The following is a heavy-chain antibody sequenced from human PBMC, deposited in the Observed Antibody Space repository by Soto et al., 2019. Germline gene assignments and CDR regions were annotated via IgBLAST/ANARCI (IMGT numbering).Heavy chain of an antibody. CDR3: ARAGVTPDFFDY. CDR2: FESGGSI. D-gene: IGHD2-21*02. J-gene: IGHJ4*02. CDR1: GFSVRTNY. V-gene: IGHV3-53*01. Sequence: GGSLRLSCAASGFSVRTNYMSWVRQAPGKGLEWVSVFESGGSIYYADSVKGRFIISSDYARNTVDLQLNSLRADDTAVYYCARAGVTPDFFDYWGQGTLVTVSS.